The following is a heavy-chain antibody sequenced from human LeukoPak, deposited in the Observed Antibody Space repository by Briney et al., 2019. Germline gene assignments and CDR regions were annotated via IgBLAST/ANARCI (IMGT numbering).Heavy chain of an antibody. CDR2: INPSGGST. D-gene: IGHD3-10*01. J-gene: IGHJ4*02. CDR1: GYIFTNYY. V-gene: IGHV1-46*01. Sequence: ASVKASCKASGYIFTNYYMHWVRQAPGQGLEWMGIINPSGGSTTYAQKFQGRVTMTRDTSTSTVYMELSSLRSEDTAVYYCARDHGSAYYRAPRHWGQGTLVTVSS. CDR3: ARDHGSAYYRAPRH.